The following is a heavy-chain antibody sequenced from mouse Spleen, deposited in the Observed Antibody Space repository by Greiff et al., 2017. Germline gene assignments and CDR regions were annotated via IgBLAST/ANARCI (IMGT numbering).Heavy chain of an antibody. V-gene: IGHV1-82*01. D-gene: IGHD1-1*01. J-gene: IGHJ2*01. CDR2: IYPGDGDT. CDR1: GYAFSSSW. Sequence: SGPELVKPGASVKISCKASGYAFSSSWMNWVKQRPGKGLEWIGRIYPGDGDTNYNGKFKGKATLTADKSSSTAYMQLSSLTSEDSAVYFCARCPLLLRRGYYFDYWGQGTTLTVSS. CDR3: ARCPLLLRRGYYFDY.